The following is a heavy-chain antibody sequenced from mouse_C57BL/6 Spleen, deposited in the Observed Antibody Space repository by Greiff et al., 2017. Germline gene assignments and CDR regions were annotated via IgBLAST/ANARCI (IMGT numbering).Heavy chain of an antibody. J-gene: IGHJ2*01. D-gene: IGHD4-1*01. Sequence: QVQLQQSGAELVKPGASVKISCKASGYAFSSYWMNWVKQRPGKGLEWIGQIYPGDGDTNYNGKFKGKATLTADKSSSTAYMQLSSLTSEDSAVYFCAREPTGTNFDYWGQGTTLTVSS. CDR3: AREPTGTNFDY. CDR2: IYPGDGDT. V-gene: IGHV1-80*01. CDR1: GYAFSSYW.